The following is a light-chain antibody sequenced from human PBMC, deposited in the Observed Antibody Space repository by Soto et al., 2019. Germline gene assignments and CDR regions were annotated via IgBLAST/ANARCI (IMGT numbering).Light chain of an antibody. Sequence: QLVLTQSSSASASLGSSVKLTYTLSSGRSTYIIAWHQQQPGKAPRYLMKLEGSGNYNKGSGVPDRFSGSSSGADRYLSISNLQSEDEADYYCETWDSNTRVFGGGTKVTVL. J-gene: IGLJ3*02. V-gene: IGLV4-60*03. CDR1: SGRSTYI. CDR2: LEGSGNY. CDR3: ETWDSNTRV.